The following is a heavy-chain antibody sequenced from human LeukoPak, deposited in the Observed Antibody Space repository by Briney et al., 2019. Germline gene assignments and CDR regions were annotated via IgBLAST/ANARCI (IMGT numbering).Heavy chain of an antibody. CDR2: MYYTGSP. CDR3: ARHDGGLVGAVDY. D-gene: IGHD1-26*01. J-gene: IGHJ4*02. Sequence: SETLSLTCTFSGGSISSFYWSWIRQPPGKGLEWIGYMYYTGSPNYNPSLKSRVTISVDTSKNQFSLKLSSVTAADTAVYYCARHDGGLVGAVDYWGQGTLVTVSS. CDR1: GGSISSFY. V-gene: IGHV4-59*08.